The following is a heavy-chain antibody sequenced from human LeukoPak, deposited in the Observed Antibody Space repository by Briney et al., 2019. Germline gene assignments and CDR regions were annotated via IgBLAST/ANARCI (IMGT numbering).Heavy chain of an antibody. CDR2: TKHSGST. Sequence: PETLSLTCAVYGGSFSGYYWSWIRQPPGKGLEWIGETKHSGSTHYNPSLKSRVAISADTSKNQFSLKLSSVTAADTAVYYCARVSKYFGSGSHWYFDLWGRGTLVTVSS. J-gene: IGHJ2*01. CDR1: GGSFSGYY. D-gene: IGHD3-10*01. V-gene: IGHV4-34*01. CDR3: ARVSKYFGSGSHWYFDL.